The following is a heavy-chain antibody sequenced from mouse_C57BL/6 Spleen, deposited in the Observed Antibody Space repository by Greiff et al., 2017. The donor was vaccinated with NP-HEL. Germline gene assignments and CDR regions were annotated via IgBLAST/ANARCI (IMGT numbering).Heavy chain of an antibody. D-gene: IGHD3-2*02. V-gene: IGHV1-54*01. Sequence: QVQLKQSGAELVRPGTSVKVSCKASGYAFTNYLIEWVKQRPGQGLEWIGVINPGSGGTNYNEKFKGKATLTADKSSSTAYMQLSSLTSEDSAVYFCARDLDSSGVDYWGQGTTLTVSS. CDR2: INPGSGGT. J-gene: IGHJ2*01. CDR3: ARDLDSSGVDY. CDR1: GYAFTNYL.